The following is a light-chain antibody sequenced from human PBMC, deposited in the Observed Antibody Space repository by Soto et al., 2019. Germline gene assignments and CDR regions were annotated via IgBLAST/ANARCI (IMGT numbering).Light chain of an antibody. Sequence: DIQMTQSPSSLSASVGDRVTITCQASQDITNYLNWYQQTPGKAPKLLIYDASNLETGVPSRFSGSGSGTDFTFTINSLQPEDIATYYCQQYDDLVTFGGGTKVEIK. V-gene: IGKV1-33*01. CDR2: DAS. J-gene: IGKJ4*01. CDR3: QQYDDLVT. CDR1: QDITNY.